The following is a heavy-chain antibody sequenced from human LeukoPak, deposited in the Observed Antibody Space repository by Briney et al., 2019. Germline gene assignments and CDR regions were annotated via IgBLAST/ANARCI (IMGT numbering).Heavy chain of an antibody. V-gene: IGHV3-43*02. D-gene: IGHD3-10*01. Sequence: GGSLRLSCAASGFTFDDYAMHWVRQAPGKGLEWVSLISVDVDSTYYADSVKGRFTISTDNSKNSLYLQMNSLRTEDTALYYCAKVPRFGELFFYFDYWGQGTLVTVSS. CDR1: GFTFDDYA. CDR3: AKVPRFGELFFYFDY. CDR2: ISVDVDST. J-gene: IGHJ4*02.